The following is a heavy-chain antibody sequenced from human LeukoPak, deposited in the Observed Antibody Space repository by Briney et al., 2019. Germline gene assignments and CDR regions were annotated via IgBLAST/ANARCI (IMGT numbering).Heavy chain of an antibody. V-gene: IGHV1-2*02. Sequence: GASVTVSCKASGYTFTGYYMHWVRQAPGQGLEWMGWINPNSGGTNYAQKFRGRVTMTRDTSISTAYMELSRLRSDDTAVYYCARVDYDSSGNFDYWGQGTLVTVSS. CDR2: INPNSGGT. D-gene: IGHD3-22*01. CDR1: GYTFTGYY. CDR3: ARVDYDSSGNFDY. J-gene: IGHJ4*02.